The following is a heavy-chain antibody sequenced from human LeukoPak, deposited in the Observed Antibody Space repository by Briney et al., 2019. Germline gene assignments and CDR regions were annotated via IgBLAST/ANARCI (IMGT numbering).Heavy chain of an antibody. V-gene: IGHV3-21*01. CDR1: GFTFSSYS. D-gene: IGHD4/OR15-4a*01. J-gene: IGHJ4*02. CDR3: ARVRPNYGSVDY. Sequence: PGGSLRLSCAASGFTFSSYSMNWVRQAPGKGLEWVSSISSSSSYIYYADSVKGRFTSSRDNAKNSLSLQMNSLRDEDTAVYYCARVRPNYGSVDYWGQGILVTVSS. CDR2: ISSSSSYI.